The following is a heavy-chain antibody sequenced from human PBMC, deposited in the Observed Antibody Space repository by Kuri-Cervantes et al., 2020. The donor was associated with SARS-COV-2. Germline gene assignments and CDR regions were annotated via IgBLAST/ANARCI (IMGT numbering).Heavy chain of an antibody. CDR1: GGSISSSSYY. Sequence: GSLRLSCTVSGGSISSSSYYWGWIRQPPGKGLEWIGRIYYSGSTYYNPSLKSRVTISVDTSKNQFSLKLSSVTAADTAVYYCARLGAGYYYWGQGTLVTVSS. CDR2: IYYSGST. V-gene: IGHV4-39*01. CDR3: ARLGAGYYY. D-gene: IGHD2-15*01. J-gene: IGHJ4*02.